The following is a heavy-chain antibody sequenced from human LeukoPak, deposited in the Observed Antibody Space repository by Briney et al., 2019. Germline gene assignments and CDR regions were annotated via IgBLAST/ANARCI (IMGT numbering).Heavy chain of an antibody. V-gene: IGHV3-30*18. CDR1: GFTVSSYG. Sequence: PGGSLRLSCAASGFTVSSYGMHWVRHAPGKGLEWVPGISYDGSNKYYADSVKGRFTISRDSSKNTLYLQMNSLRAEDTAVYYCAKDDYSNYGYFDYWGQGTLVTVSS. J-gene: IGHJ4*02. D-gene: IGHD4-11*01. CDR3: AKDDYSNYGYFDY. CDR2: ISYDGSNK.